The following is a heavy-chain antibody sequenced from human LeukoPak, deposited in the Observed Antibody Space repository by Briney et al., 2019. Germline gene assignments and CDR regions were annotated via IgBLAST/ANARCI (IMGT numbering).Heavy chain of an antibody. CDR1: GFTFSSYW. Sequence: GGSLRLSCAASGFTFSSYWMHWVRQGPGKGLVWVSRINSGGSSTSYADSVKGRFTISRDNAKNTLYLQVNSLRAEDTAVYYCAKGRGSSSRMIFDFWGQGTLVTVSS. CDR3: AKGRGSSSRMIFDF. D-gene: IGHD6-13*01. J-gene: IGHJ4*02. CDR2: INSGGSST. V-gene: IGHV3-74*01.